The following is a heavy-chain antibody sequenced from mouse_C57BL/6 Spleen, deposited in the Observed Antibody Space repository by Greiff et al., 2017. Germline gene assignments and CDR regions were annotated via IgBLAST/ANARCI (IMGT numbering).Heavy chain of an antibody. CDR2: IDPSDSYT. CDR3: ARSGYGSTGAWFAY. V-gene: IGHV1-69*01. Sequence: VQLQQPGAELVMPGASVKLSCKASGYTFTSYWMHWVKQRPGQGLEWIGEIDPSDSYTNYNQKFKGKSTVTVDKSSSTAYMQLSSLTSEDSAVYYCARSGYGSTGAWFAYWGQGTLVTVSA. D-gene: IGHD1-1*01. CDR1: GYTFTSYW. J-gene: IGHJ3*01.